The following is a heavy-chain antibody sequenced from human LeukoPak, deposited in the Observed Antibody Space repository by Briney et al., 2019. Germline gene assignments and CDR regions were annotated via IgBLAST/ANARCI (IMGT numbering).Heavy chain of an antibody. CDR1: GGSISSYY. V-gene: IGHV4-59*01. CDR2: IYYSGST. CDR3: ARSYYDFWSGCYTEGNYGMDV. J-gene: IGHJ6*02. Sequence: SETLSLTCTVSGGSISSYYWSWIRQPPGKGLEWIGYIYYSGSTNYNPSLKSRVTISVDTSKNQFSLKLSSVTAADTAVYYCARSYYDFWSGCYTEGNYGMDVWGQGTTVTVSS. D-gene: IGHD3-3*01.